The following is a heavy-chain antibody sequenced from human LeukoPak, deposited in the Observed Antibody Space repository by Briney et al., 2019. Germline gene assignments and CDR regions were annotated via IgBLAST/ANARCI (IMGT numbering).Heavy chain of an antibody. V-gene: IGHV1-69*05. Sequence: SVKVSCKASGGTFSSYAISWVRQAPGQGLEWMGGIIPIFGTANYAQKFQGRVTITRDTSASTAYMELSSLRSEDTAVYYCASTIFGVVTFYPYGMDVWGQGTTVTVSS. D-gene: IGHD3-3*01. J-gene: IGHJ6*02. CDR1: GGTFSSYA. CDR2: IIPIFGTA. CDR3: ASTIFGVVTFYPYGMDV.